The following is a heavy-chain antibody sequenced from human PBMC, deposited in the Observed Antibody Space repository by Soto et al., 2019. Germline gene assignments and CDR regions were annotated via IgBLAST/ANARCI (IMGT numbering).Heavy chain of an antibody. V-gene: IGHV4-34*01. Sequence: QVQLQQWGAGLLKPSETLSLTCAVYGGSFSGYYWSWIRQPPGKGLEWIGEINHSGSTNYNPSLYSRVTISGDTSKNQFSLKLSSVTAADTAVYYCARWSIAVAGKSDYWGQGSLVTVSS. D-gene: IGHD6-19*01. CDR1: GGSFSGYY. J-gene: IGHJ4*02. CDR2: INHSGST. CDR3: ARWSIAVAGKSDY.